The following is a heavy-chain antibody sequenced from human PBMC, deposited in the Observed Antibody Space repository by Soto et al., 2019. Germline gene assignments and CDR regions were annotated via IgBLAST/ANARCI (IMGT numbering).Heavy chain of an antibody. CDR3: ARATGTLRSRNCDY. V-gene: IGHV4-59*11. CDR1: GDSIKTHY. D-gene: IGHD1-1*01. Sequence: SDTLSLTCNVSGDSIKTHYWSWIRQPPGKGLEWIGYIYYSGSTLYNPSLKRRVTISVDTAKNQFSLRLSSVAAADTAVYYCARATGTLRSRNCDYWGQGSLVTVSS. J-gene: IGHJ4*02. CDR2: IYYSGST.